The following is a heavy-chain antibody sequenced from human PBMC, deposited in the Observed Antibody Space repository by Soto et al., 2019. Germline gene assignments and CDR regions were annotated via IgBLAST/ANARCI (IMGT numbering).Heavy chain of an antibody. D-gene: IGHD2-15*01. CDR1: GGSISSYD. CDR3: ARHHRRVVAATNPFDY. Sequence: SETLSLTCTVSGGSISSYDGSWMRQPPGKGLEWIGYIYYSGSTNYNPSLKSRVTISVDTSKNQFSLKLSSVTAADTAVYYCARHHRRVVAATNPFDYWVQGTLVTVSS. V-gene: IGHV4-59*08. CDR2: IYYSGST. J-gene: IGHJ4*02.